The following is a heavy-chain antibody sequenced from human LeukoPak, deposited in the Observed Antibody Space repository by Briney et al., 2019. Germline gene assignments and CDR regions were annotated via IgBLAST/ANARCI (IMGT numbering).Heavy chain of an antibody. CDR1: GGSISSGDYY. CDR3: ARDQGEGGYYYYMNV. CDR2: IYYSGST. D-gene: IGHD3-16*01. V-gene: IGHV4-30-4*08. J-gene: IGHJ6*03. Sequence: SQTLSLTCTVSGGSISSGDYYWSWIRQPPGKGLEWIGYIYYSGSTNYNPSLKSRVTISVDTSKNQFSLKLNSVTAADTAVYYCARDQGEGGYYYYMNVWGKGTTVTVSS.